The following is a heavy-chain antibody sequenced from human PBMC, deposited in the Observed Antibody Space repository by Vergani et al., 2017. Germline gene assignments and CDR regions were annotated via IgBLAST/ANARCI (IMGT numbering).Heavy chain of an antibody. Sequence: QLHLQESGPGLVKPSETLSLTCTVSGGSITSSSYYWGWIRQPPGKGLEWIGNIYHSGGAYYNTSLKGRVTISVATSKNQFSLEVTSVTAADTAIYFCSRTESFILRYFHWALWGQGTLVTVSS. CDR2: IYHSGGA. CDR3: SRTESFILRYFHWAL. D-gene: IGHD3-9*01. CDR1: GGSITSSSYY. V-gene: IGHV4-39*01. J-gene: IGHJ4*02.